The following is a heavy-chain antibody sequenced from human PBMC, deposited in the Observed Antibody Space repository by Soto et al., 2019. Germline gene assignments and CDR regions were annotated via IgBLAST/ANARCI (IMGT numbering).Heavy chain of an antibody. J-gene: IGHJ3*02. D-gene: IGHD3-22*01. CDR3: AREYYYDSSGYSPAFDI. CDR2: INPNSGGT. Sequence: QVQLVQSGAEVKKPGASVKVSCKASGYTFTGYYMHWVRQAPGQGLEWMGWINPNSGGTNYAQKFQGWVTMTRDTSISTAYMELSRLRSDDTAVYYCAREYYYDSSGYSPAFDIWGQGTMVTVSS. V-gene: IGHV1-2*04. CDR1: GYTFTGYY.